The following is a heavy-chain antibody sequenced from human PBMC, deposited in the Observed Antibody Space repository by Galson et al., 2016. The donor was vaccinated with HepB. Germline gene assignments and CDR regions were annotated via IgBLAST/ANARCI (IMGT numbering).Heavy chain of an antibody. D-gene: IGHD3-9*01. J-gene: IGHJ6*02. CDR1: GDSVSSNSAA. Sequence: CAISGDSVSSNSAAWHWIRQSPSRGLEWLGRTYYRSKWYNDYAVSVKSRIIINPDTPQNQFSLHLNSVTPEDTAVYYCAREFAPYVILTVFLNHGLDVWGQGTTVSVSS. CDR3: AREFAPYVILTVFLNHGLDV. V-gene: IGHV6-1*01. CDR2: TYYRSKWYN.